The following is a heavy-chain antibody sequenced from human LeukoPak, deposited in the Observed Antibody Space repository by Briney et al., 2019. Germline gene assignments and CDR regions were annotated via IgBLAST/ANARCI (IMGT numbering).Heavy chain of an antibody. Sequence: ASVKVSCKASGYTFTSYDINWVRQATGQGLEWMGWMNPNSGNTGYAQKFQGRVTITADESTSTAYMELSSLRSEDTAVYYCARDRVRGVKNAFDIWGQGTMVTVSS. V-gene: IGHV1-8*01. CDR3: ARDRVRGVKNAFDI. J-gene: IGHJ3*02. D-gene: IGHD3-10*02. CDR1: GYTFTSYD. CDR2: MNPNSGNT.